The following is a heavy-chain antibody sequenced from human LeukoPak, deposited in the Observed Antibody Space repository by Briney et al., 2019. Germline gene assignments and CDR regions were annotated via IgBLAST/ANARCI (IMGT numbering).Heavy chain of an antibody. CDR1: GFTFSSYG. Sequence: GGTLRLSCAASGFTFSSYGMSWVRQAPGKGLEWVSAISGRGGSTYYADSVKGRFTISRDNSKNTLYLQMNSLRAEDTAVYYCAKDTPYYYGSGGNDYWGQGTLVTVSS. D-gene: IGHD3-10*01. V-gene: IGHV3-23*01. J-gene: IGHJ4*02. CDR3: AKDTPYYYGSGGNDY. CDR2: ISGRGGST.